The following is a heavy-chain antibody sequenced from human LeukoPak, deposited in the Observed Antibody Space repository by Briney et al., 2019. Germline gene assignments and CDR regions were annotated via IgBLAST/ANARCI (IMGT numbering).Heavy chain of an antibody. CDR1: GFTFSSYG. CDR2: ITSSSSYI. J-gene: IGHJ6*02. Sequence: KPGGSLRLSCAASGFTFSSYGMNWVRQAPGKGLEWVSSITSSSSYIYYADSVKGRFTISRDNAKNSLYLQMNSLRAEDTAVYYCARGPTHYYYYGMDVWGQGTTVTVSS. CDR3: ARGPTHYYYYGMDV. V-gene: IGHV3-21*01.